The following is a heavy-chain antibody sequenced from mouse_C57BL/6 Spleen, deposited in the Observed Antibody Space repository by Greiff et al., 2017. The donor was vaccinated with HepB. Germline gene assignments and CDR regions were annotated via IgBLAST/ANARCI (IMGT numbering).Heavy chain of an antibody. CDR2: INPDSSTI. D-gene: IGHD2-10*01. CDR3: ARGILLSFAY. CDR1: GVDFSRYW. V-gene: IGHV4-1*01. J-gene: IGHJ3*01. Sequence: AGGGVDFSRYWMSWVRRAPGKGLEWIGEINPDSSTINYAPSLKDKFIISRDNAKNTLYLQMSKVRSEDTALYYCARGILLSFAYWGQGTLVTVSA.